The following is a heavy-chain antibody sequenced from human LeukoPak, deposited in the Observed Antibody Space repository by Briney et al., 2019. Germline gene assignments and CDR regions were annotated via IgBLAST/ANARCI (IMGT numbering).Heavy chain of an antibody. CDR1: GGTFSSYA. V-gene: IGHV1-69*13. CDR2: IIPIFGTA. CDR3: ARDGIAARGLFDY. D-gene: IGHD6-6*01. J-gene: IGHJ4*02. Sequence: ASVKVSCKASGGTFSSYAISWVRQAPGQGLEWMGGIIPIFGTANYAQKFQGRVTITADESTSTAHMELSSLRSEDTAAYYCARDGIAARGLFDYWGQGTLVTVSS.